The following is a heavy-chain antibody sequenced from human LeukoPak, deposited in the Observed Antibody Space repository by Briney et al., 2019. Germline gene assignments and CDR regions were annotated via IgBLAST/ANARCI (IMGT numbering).Heavy chain of an antibody. CDR3: ARGEMATIDY. J-gene: IGHJ4*02. Sequence: WASVKVSCKAPGYTFTSYYMHWVRQAPGQGLEWMGIINPSGGSTSYAQKFQGRVTMTRDMSTSTVYMELSSLRSGDTAVYYCARGEMATIDYWGQGTLVTVTS. D-gene: IGHD5-24*01. CDR2: INPSGGST. CDR1: GYTFTSYY. V-gene: IGHV1-46*01.